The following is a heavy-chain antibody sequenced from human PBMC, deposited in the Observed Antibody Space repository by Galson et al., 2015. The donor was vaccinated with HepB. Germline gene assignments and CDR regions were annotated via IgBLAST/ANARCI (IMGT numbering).Heavy chain of an antibody. CDR1: GFTFSSYS. J-gene: IGHJ3*01. CDR3: ARSGQYAYATRDAFDL. V-gene: IGHV4-59*01. D-gene: IGHD3-16*01. Sequence: LRLSCAASGFTFSSYSMNWIRQAPGKGLEWMGYISSSGNTDYNPSLKSRVGISIDRSKNQFSLKVTSVTAADTAIYYCARSGQYAYATRDAFDLWGQGTVVSVSS. CDR2: ISSSGNT.